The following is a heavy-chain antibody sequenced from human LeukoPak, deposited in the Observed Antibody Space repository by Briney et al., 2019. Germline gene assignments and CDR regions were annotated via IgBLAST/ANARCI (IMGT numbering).Heavy chain of an antibody. CDR1: GYTFTSYA. Sequence: GASVRVSCKASGYTFTSYAMNWVRQAPGQGVEWMGWINTNTGNPTYAQGFTGRFVFSLDTSVSTAYLQISSLKAEDTAVYYCARGHGSGSYYIYWSDPWGQGTLVTVSS. CDR2: INTNTGNP. J-gene: IGHJ5*02. D-gene: IGHD3-10*01. CDR3: ARGHGSGSYYIYWSDP. V-gene: IGHV7-4-1*02.